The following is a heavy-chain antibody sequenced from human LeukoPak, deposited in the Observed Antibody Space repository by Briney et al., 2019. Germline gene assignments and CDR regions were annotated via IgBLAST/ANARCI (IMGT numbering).Heavy chain of an antibody. D-gene: IGHD6-13*01. V-gene: IGHV3-74*01. Sequence: GGSLRLSCAASGFTVSSYYMYWVRQAPGKGLVWVSRINSGGSDTTYADSVKGRFTISRDNAKNTLYLQMNSLRAEDTAMYYCARVGVFEAAAGQFDYWGQGTLVTVSS. CDR3: ARVGVFEAAAGQFDY. J-gene: IGHJ4*02. CDR1: GFTVSSYY. CDR2: INSGGSDT.